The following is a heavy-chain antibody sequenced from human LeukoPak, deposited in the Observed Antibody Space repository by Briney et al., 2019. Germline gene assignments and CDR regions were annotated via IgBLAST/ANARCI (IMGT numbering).Heavy chain of an antibody. V-gene: IGHV4-34*01. CDR3: ARGSSGYYWNYYYYMDV. CDR1: GGSFSGYY. Sequence: SETLSLTCAVYGGSFSGYYWSWIRQPPGKGLEWIGEINHSGSTNYNPSLTSRVTISVDTSKNQFSLTLSSVTAADTAVYYCARGSSGYYWNYYYYMDVWGKGTTVTVSS. D-gene: IGHD3-22*01. CDR2: INHSGST. J-gene: IGHJ6*03.